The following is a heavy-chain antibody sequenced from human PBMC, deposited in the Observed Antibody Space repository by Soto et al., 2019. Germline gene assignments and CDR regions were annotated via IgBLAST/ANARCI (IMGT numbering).Heavy chain of an antibody. CDR1: GYTFTSYD. J-gene: IGHJ4*02. CDR2: MNPFSGNA. V-gene: IGHV1-8*01. Sequence: QVQLVQSGAEVKKPGASVRVSCKASGYTFTSYDIYWVRQATGQGLEWMGWMNPFSGNAVYTQKFQDRVTITRDTSRTTSDMEMSGLSSEDTAVDYCTRGHLNHGGQGSLVTVSS. CDR3: TRGHLNH.